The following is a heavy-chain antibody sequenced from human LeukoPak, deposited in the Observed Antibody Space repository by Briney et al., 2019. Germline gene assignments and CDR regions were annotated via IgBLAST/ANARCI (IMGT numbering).Heavy chain of an antibody. CDR3: AIMHGYYDGSGYWVQ. CDR2: ITPNADRA. Sequence: GGSLRLSCAASGFTFGSYGMSWVRQAPGRGLEWVSFITPNADRASYADSVEGRFTISRDSPRNTLYMQMNSLRDEDTAVYYCAIMHGYYDGSGYWVQWGQGTLVTVSS. D-gene: IGHD3-22*01. V-gene: IGHV3-23*01. CDR1: GFTFGSYG. J-gene: IGHJ1*01.